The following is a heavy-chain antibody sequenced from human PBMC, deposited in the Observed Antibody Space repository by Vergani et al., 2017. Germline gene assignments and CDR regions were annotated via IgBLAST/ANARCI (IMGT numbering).Heavy chain of an antibody. CDR2: INHSGST. CDR1: GGSFSGYY. V-gene: IGHV4-34*01. Sequence: QVQLQQWGAGLLKPSETLSLTCAVYGGSFSGYYWSWIRQPPGKGLEWIGEINHSGSTNYNPSLKSRVTISVDTSKNQFSLKLSSVTAADTAVYYCARSSTYYDFWSGYCFDYWGQGTLVTVSS. D-gene: IGHD3-3*01. CDR3: ARSSTYYDFWSGYCFDY. J-gene: IGHJ4*02.